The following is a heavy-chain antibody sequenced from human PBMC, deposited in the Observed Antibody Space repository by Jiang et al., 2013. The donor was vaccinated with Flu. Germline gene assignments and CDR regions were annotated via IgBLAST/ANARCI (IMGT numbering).Heavy chain of an antibody. CDR2: INPSGST. CDR1: GGSFSGYC. CDR3: ARAGYCTGGNCHYSGMDV. V-gene: IGHV4-34*01. J-gene: IGHJ6*02. D-gene: IGHD2-15*01. Sequence: LLKPSETLSLTCAVYGGSFSGYCWSWIRQPPGKGLEWIGEINPSGSTNYNASLKSRVTISADTSKNQFSLKLSSVTAADTAVYSCARAGYCTGGNCHYSGMDVWGQGTTVTVSS.